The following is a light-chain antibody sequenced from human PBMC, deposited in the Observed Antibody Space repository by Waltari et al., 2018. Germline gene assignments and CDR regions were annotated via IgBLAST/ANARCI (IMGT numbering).Light chain of an antibody. CDR2: ENN. CDR3: GTWDSSLSAL. CDR1: STNIGNNY. V-gene: IGLV1-51*02. Sequence: QSVLTKPPSVSAAPGQKVTIPCSGSSTNIGNNYVSWYQQLPGTAPTLLIYENNKRPSGIPDRFSGSKSGTSATLGITGLQTGDEADYYCGTWDSSLSALFGGGTKLTVL. J-gene: IGLJ2*01.